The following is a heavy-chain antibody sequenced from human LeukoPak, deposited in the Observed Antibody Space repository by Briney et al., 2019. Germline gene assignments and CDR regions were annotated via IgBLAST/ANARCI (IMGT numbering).Heavy chain of an antibody. J-gene: IGHJ4*02. CDR1: EFSVGSNY. V-gene: IGHV3-66*01. Sequence: GGSLRLSCAASEFSVGSNYMTWVRQAPGKGLEWVSLIYSGGSTYYADSVKGRFTISRDNSKNTLYLQMNSLRAEDTAVYHCVRDGAHGNFDYWGQGTRVTVSS. D-gene: IGHD4/OR15-4a*01. CDR3: VRDGAHGNFDY. CDR2: IYSGGST.